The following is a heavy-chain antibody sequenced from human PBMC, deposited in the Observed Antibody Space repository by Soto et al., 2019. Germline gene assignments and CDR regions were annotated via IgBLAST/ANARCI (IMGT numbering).Heavy chain of an antibody. V-gene: IGHV1-8*01. CDR3: ARVAEMTVNNYYYYMDV. J-gene: IGHJ6*03. Sequence: GASVKVSCKASGYTFTSYDINWVRQATGQGLEWMGWMNPNSGNTGYAQKFQGRVTMTRNTSISTAYMELSSLRSEDTAVYYCARVAEMTVNNYYYYMDVWGKGTTVTVSS. CDR2: MNPNSGNT. CDR1: GYTFTSYD. D-gene: IGHD4-4*01.